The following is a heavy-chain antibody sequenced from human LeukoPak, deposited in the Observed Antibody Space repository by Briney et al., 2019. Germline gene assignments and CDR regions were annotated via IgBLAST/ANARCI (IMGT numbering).Heavy chain of an antibody. CDR1: GGSISTSSYY. V-gene: IGHV4-39*01. J-gene: IGHJ6*03. D-gene: IGHD3-10*01. CDR2: IYYNGST. Sequence: SETLSLTCTVPGGSISTSSYYWGWIRQPPGKGLQWIGSIYYNGSTYYNPSLKSRVIISVDTSKNQFSLKLSSVTAADTAVYYCARHKMVRGIGYYYMDVWGKGTTVTISS. CDR3: ARHKMVRGIGYYYMDV.